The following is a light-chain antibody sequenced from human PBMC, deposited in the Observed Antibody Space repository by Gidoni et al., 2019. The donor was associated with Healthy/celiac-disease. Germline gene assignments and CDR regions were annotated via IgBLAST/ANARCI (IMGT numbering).Light chain of an antibody. J-gene: IGKJ2*01. Sequence: DIQMTKSPSTLSASVGDRVTITCRASQSISSWLAWYQQKPGKAPKLLIYKASSLESGVPSRFSGSGSWTEFTLTISSLQPDDFATYYCQQYNSYSRVYTFGQGTKLEIK. CDR2: KAS. CDR3: QQYNSYSRVYT. CDR1: QSISSW. V-gene: IGKV1-5*03.